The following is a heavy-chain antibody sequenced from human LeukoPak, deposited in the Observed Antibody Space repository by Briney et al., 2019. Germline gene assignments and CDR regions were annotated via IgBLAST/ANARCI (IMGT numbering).Heavy chain of an antibody. V-gene: IGHV1-69*04. CDR3: ARIDYGGNSGTAY. D-gene: IGHD4-23*01. CDR2: IIPILGIA. J-gene: IGHJ4*02. CDR1: GGTFSSYA. Sequence: SVKVSCKASGGTFSSYAISWVRQAPGQGLEWMGRIIPILGIANYAQKFQGRVTITADKSTSTAYMELSSLRSEDTAVYYCARIDYGGNSGTAYWGQGTLVTVSS.